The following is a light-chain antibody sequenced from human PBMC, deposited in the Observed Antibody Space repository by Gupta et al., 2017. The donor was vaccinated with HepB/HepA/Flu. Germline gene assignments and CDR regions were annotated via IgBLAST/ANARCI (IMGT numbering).Light chain of an antibody. J-gene: IGLJ2*01. CDR1: SSDVGGYNY. Sequence: QSALTQPPSAPGSPGQSLTISCTGTSSDVGGYNYVSWYQQYPGKAPKLMIYEVTKRPSGVPDRFSGSKSGNTASLTVSGLQAEDEADYYCSSYAGNNILIFGGGTRLTVL. CDR2: EVT. CDR3: SSYAGNNILI. V-gene: IGLV2-8*01.